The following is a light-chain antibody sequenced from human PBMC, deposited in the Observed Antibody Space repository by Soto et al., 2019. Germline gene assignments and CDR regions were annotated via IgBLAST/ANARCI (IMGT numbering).Light chain of an antibody. CDR1: QSISSW. Sequence: DIPMTQSPSTLSASVGDRVTITCRASQSISSWLAWYQQKPGKAPKLLIYKASNLESGVPSRFSGTGSGTEFTLSVSSLQPDDFATYYCQQYDSYPHTFGQGTTLEIK. CDR3: QQYDSYPHT. CDR2: KAS. V-gene: IGKV1-5*03. J-gene: IGKJ2*01.